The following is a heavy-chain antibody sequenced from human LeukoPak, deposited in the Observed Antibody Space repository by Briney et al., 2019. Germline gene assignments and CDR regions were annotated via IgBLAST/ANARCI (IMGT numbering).Heavy chain of an antibody. V-gene: IGHV4-34*01. Sequence: PSETLSLTCALYGGSFSGYYWSWIRQPPGKGLEWIGEINHSGSTNYKPSLKSRVTVSVDMSKNQFSLKLRTVTAADTAVYYCARARYYDSSGYYGYWGQGTLVTVSS. D-gene: IGHD3-22*01. CDR2: INHSGST. CDR1: GGSFSGYY. CDR3: ARARYYDSSGYYGY. J-gene: IGHJ4*02.